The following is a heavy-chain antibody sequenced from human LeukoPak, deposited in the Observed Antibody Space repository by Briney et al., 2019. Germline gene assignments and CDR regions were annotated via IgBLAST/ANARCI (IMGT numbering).Heavy chain of an antibody. V-gene: IGHV1-2*02. CDR3: ARGGPGIAGDDAFDI. CDR1: GYTFTGYY. CDR2: INPNSGGT. J-gene: IGHJ3*02. Sequence: ASVKVSCKASGYTFTGYYMHWVRQAPGQGLQWMGWINPNSGGTNYAQKFQGRVTMTRDTSISTAYMELSRLRSDDTAVYYCARGGPGIAGDDAFDIWGQGTMVTVSS. D-gene: IGHD6-13*01.